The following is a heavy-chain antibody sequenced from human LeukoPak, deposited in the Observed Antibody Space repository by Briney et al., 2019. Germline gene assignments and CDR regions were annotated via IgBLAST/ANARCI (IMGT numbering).Heavy chain of an antibody. CDR2: ISSSSSYI. CDR1: GFTFSSYS. D-gene: IGHD3-22*01. V-gene: IGHV3-21*01. CDR3: ARDLDSSGYYEVGY. J-gene: IGHJ4*02. Sequence: GGSLRLSCAASGFTFSSYSMNWVRQAPGKGLEWVSSISSSSSYIYYADSVKGRFTISRDNAKNSLYLQMNSLRAEDTAVYYCARDLDSSGYYEVGYWGQGTLVTVSS.